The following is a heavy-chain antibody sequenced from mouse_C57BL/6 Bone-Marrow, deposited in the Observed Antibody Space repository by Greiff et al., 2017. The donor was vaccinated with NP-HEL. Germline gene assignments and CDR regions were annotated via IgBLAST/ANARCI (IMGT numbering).Heavy chain of an antibody. J-gene: IGHJ2*01. CDR2: INPNNGGT. V-gene: IGHV1-18*01. CDR1: GYTFTDYN. Sequence: EVQLQQSGPELVKPGASVKIPCKASGYTFTDYNMDWVKQSHGKSLEWIGDINPNNGGTIYNQKFKGKATLTVDKSSSTAYMELRSLTSEDTAVYYCARVLLRMYYFDYWGQGTTLTAAS. CDR3: ARVLLRMYYFDY. D-gene: IGHD1-1*01.